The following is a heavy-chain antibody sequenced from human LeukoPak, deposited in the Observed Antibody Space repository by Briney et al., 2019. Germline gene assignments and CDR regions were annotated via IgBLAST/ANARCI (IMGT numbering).Heavy chain of an antibody. CDR3: ARVAYGEPNWFDP. D-gene: IGHD4-17*01. CDR2: IIPIFGTA. J-gene: IGHJ5*02. CDR1: GGTFSSYA. Sequence: SVKVSCKASGGTFSSYAISWVRQAPGQGLEWMGGIIPIFGTANYAQKFQGRVTITTDESTSTAYMELSSLRSEDTAVYYCARVAYGEPNWFDPWGQGTLVTVSS. V-gene: IGHV1-69*05.